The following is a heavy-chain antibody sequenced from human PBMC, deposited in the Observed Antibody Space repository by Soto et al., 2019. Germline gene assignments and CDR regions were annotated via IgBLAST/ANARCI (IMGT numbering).Heavy chain of an antibody. Sequence: ASVKVSCAVSGYTLTELSMHWVRQAPGKGLEWMGGFDPEDGETIYAQKFQGRVTMTEDTSTDTAYMELSSLRSEDTAVYYCATRMDSSSWTFDYWGRGTLVTVSS. CDR1: GYTLTELS. V-gene: IGHV1-24*01. J-gene: IGHJ4*02. D-gene: IGHD6-13*01. CDR3: ATRMDSSSWTFDY. CDR2: FDPEDGET.